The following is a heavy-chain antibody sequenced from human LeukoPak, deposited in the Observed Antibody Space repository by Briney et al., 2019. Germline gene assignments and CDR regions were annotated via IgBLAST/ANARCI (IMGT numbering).Heavy chain of an antibody. V-gene: IGHV3-48*01. Sequence: GGSLRLSCAASGFTFSSYSMNWVRQAPGKGLEWVSYISSSSSTIYYADSVKGRFTISRDNAKNSLYLQMNSLRAEDTAVYYCARLEQWLDYWGQGTLVTVSS. CDR1: GFTFSSYS. D-gene: IGHD6-19*01. CDR3: ARLEQWLDY. CDR2: ISSSSSTI. J-gene: IGHJ4*02.